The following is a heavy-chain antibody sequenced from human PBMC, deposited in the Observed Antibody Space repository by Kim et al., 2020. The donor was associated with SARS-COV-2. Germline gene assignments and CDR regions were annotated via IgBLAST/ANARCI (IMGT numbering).Heavy chain of an antibody. CDR3: ARGVTIFGVVMDV. J-gene: IGHJ6*02. V-gene: IGHV3-21*01. Sequence: GGSLRLSCAASGFTFSSYSMNWVRQAPGKGLEWVSSISSSSSYIYYADSVKGRFTISRDNAKNSLYLQMNSLRAEDTAVYYCARGVTIFGVVMDVWGQGTTVTVSS. CDR2: ISSSSSYI. CDR1: GFTFSSYS. D-gene: IGHD3-3*01.